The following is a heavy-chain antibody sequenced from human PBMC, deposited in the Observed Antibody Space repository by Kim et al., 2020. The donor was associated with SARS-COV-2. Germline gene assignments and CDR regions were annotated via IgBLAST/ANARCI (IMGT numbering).Heavy chain of an antibody. Sequence: GGSLRLSCAASGFTCSSYAMSWVRQAPGKGLEWVSAISGSGGSTYYADSVKGRFTISRDNSKNTLYLQMNSLRAEDTAVYYCAKDYDSSGYYLVYFDYWGQGTLVTVSS. D-gene: IGHD3-22*01. CDR3: AKDYDSSGYYLVYFDY. J-gene: IGHJ4*02. CDR2: ISGSGGST. V-gene: IGHV3-23*01. CDR1: GFTCSSYA.